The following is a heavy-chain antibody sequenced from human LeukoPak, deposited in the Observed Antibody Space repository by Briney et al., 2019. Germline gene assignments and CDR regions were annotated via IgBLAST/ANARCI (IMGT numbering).Heavy chain of an antibody. CDR1: GGSLSSYY. J-gene: IGHJ4*02. V-gene: IGHV4-59*01. D-gene: IGHD2-2*01. CDR3: ARAGYCSSTSCYAGYFDY. CDR2: IYYSGST. Sequence: KPSETPSPTRTVSGGSLSSYYRGWIRQPPGKGLEWDGDIYYSGSTNYNPSLKSRVTISVDTSKNQFSLKLSSVTAADTAVYYCARAGYCSSTSCYAGYFDYWGQGTLVTVSS.